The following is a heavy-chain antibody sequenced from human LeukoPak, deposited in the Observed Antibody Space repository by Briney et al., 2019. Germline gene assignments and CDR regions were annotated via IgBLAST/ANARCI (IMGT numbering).Heavy chain of an antibody. CDR3: ARRVVGGTDCIDY. CDR1: GFAFGTYW. J-gene: IGHJ4*02. V-gene: IGHV3-7*01. D-gene: IGHD1-26*01. Sequence: GGSLRLSCAASGFAFGTYWMTWVRQAPGKGLEWVANIKIDGTEKRYADSVKGRFTISRDNAKNSLYLQMSSLRAEDTAVYYCARRVVGGTDCIDYWGQGTLVTVSS. CDR2: IKIDGTEK.